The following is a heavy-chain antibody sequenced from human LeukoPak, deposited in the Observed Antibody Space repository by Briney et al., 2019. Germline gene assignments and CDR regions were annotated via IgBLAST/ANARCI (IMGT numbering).Heavy chain of an antibody. Sequence: GGSLRLSCAASGFTYSSYGIHWLRQAPGKGPEWVAAIWYDGNTKYYADSARGRFAISRDNSKNTLYLLMNSLRAEDTALYYCARDGEDDSSGHYKPFDYWGQGTLVTVSS. CDR2: IWYDGNTK. J-gene: IGHJ4*02. D-gene: IGHD3-22*01. V-gene: IGHV3-33*01. CDR3: ARDGEDDSSGHYKPFDY. CDR1: GFTYSSYG.